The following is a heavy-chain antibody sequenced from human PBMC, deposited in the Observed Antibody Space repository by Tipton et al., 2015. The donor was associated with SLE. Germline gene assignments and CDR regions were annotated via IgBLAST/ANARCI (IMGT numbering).Heavy chain of an antibody. J-gene: IGHJ2*01. V-gene: IGHV4-38-2*01. CDR2: IYHSGST. Sequence: TLSLTCAVSGYSISSGYYWGWIRQPPGKGLEWIGSIYHSGSTNYNPSLKSRVTISVDTSKNQFSLKLSSVTAADTAVYYCARARGSYQGYWYFDLWGRGTLVTVSS. CDR1: GYSISSGYY. D-gene: IGHD1-26*01. CDR3: ARARGSYQGYWYFDL.